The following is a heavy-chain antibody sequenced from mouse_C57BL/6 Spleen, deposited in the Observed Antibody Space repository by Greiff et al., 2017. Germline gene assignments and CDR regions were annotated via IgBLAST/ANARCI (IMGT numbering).Heavy chain of an antibody. V-gene: IGHV1-50*01. CDR2: IDPSDSYT. CDR1: GYTFTSYW. D-gene: IGHD3-3*01. J-gene: IGHJ2*01. CDR3: ARRGDSNYFDY. Sequence: VQLQQSGAELVKPGASVKLSCKASGYTFTSYWMHWVKQRPGQGLEWIGEIDPSDSYTNYNQKFKGKDTLTVDTSPSTAYMQLSSRTAEDSEVYYRARRGDSNYFDYWGKGTTLTVSS.